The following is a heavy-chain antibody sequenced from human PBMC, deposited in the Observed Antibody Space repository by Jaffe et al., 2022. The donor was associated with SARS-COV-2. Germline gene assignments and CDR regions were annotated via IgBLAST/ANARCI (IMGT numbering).Heavy chain of an antibody. CDR3: ARHSPPTYYGSGIGAYDI. CDR2: IYPGDSDT. CDR1: GYSFITYW. V-gene: IGHV5-51*01. Sequence: EVQLVQSGAEVKKPGESLKISCKASGYSFITYWIGWVRQMPGKGLEWMGIIYPGDSDTRYSPSFQGQVTISADKSISTAYLQWSSLRASDTAMYYCARHSPPTYYGSGIGAYDIWGQGTMVTLSS. D-gene: IGHD3-10*01. J-gene: IGHJ3*02.